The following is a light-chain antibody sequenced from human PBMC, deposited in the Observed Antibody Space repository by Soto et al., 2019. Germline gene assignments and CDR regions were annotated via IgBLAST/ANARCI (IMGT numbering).Light chain of an antibody. CDR3: SSYTSSSTLFDV. V-gene: IGLV2-14*01. J-gene: IGLJ1*01. Sequence: SALTQPASVSGSPGQSITISCTGTSSDVGGYNYVSWYQQHPGKAPKLMIYDVSNRPSGVSNRFSGSKSGNTASLTISGLQAEDEADYYCSSYTSSSTLFDVFGTGTKVTVL. CDR2: DVS. CDR1: SSDVGGYNY.